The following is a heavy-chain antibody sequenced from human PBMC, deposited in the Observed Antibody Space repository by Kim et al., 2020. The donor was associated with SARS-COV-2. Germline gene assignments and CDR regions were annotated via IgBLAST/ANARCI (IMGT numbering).Heavy chain of an antibody. J-gene: IGHJ6*02. CDR3: ARALGGSYYYGMDV. V-gene: IGHV3-30*01. Sequence: YAVYVKSRVTISRDNSKNTLYLQMNSLRAEDTAVYYCARALGGSYYYGMDVWGQGTTVTVSS. D-gene: IGHD1-26*01.